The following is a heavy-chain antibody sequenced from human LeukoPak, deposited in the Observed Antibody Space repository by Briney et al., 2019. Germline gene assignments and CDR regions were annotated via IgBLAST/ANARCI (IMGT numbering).Heavy chain of an antibody. J-gene: IGHJ3*02. CDR2: ISAYNGNN. Sequence: ASVTVSFKASGYTFTIYGISWGRQAPGQGLGWMGWISAYNGNNNYAQKLQGRVTMTTDTSTSTAYMELRSLRSDDTAVYYCAREIPRLVAFDIWGQGTMVTVSS. CDR1: GYTFTIYG. D-gene: IGHD6-25*01. V-gene: IGHV1-18*01. CDR3: AREIPRLVAFDI.